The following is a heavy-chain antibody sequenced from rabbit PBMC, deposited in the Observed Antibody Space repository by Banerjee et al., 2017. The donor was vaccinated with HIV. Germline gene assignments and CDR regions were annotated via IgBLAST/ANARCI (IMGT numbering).Heavy chain of an antibody. CDR3: ARDATADSYTTFDL. Sequence: QEQLEESGGDLVKPEGSLTLTCTASGFSFSNKYVMCWVRQAPGKGLEWIACIYTGSSGSTYHANWAKGRFTISKTSSTTVTLQMTSLTVADTATYFCARDATADSYTTFDLWGPGTLVTVS. CDR2: IYTGSSGST. J-gene: IGHJ4*01. V-gene: IGHV1S45*01. CDR1: GFSFSNKYV. D-gene: IGHD6-1*01.